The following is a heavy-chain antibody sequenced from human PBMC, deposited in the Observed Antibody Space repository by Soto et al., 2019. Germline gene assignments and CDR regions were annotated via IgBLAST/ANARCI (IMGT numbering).Heavy chain of an antibody. CDR1: GGSISSSY. V-gene: IGHV4-59*08. CDR3: ARQGFGPLHGLVDV. Sequence: PSETLSLTCTVSGGSISSSYWSWIRQPPGKGLEWIGYIYDSGSTYYNSSLKSRVTMSVDTSKNQFSLKLSSVTAADTAVYYCARQGFGPLHGLVDVWGQGTTVTVSS. CDR2: IYDSGST. J-gene: IGHJ6*02. D-gene: IGHD3-10*01.